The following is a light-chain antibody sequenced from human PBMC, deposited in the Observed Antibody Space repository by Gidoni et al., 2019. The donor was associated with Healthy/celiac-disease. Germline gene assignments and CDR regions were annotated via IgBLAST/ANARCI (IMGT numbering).Light chain of an antibody. Sequence: EIVLTQSPATLSLSPGERATLSCRASQSVSSYLAWYQQKPGQDPRLLIYDASNRATGIPARFSGSGSGTDFTLTISSLEPEDFAVYYCQQRSNWLYTFGQGTKREIK. J-gene: IGKJ2*01. V-gene: IGKV3-11*01. CDR1: QSVSSY. CDR3: QQRSNWLYT. CDR2: DAS.